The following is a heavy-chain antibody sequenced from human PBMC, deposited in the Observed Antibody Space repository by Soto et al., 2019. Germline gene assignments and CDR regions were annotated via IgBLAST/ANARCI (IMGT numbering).Heavy chain of an antibody. CDR3: ARRAYYDSSGYYYYYYGMDV. J-gene: IGHJ6*02. Sequence: GESLKISCKGSGYSFTSYWISWVRQMPGKGLEWMGRIDPSDSYTNYSPSFQGHVTISADKPISTAYLQWSSLKASGTAMYYCARRAYYDSSGYYYYYYGMDVWGQRTTVTVS. CDR1: GYSFTSYW. V-gene: IGHV5-10-1*01. CDR2: IDPSDSYT. D-gene: IGHD3-22*01.